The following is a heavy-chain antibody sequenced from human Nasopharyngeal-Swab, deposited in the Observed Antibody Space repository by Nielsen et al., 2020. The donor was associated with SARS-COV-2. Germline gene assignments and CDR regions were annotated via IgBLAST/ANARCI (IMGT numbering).Heavy chain of an antibody. CDR1: GGSISSYY. D-gene: IGHD3-22*01. CDR2: IYTSGST. V-gene: IGHV4-4*07. J-gene: IGHJ4*02. Sequence: LRPSCTASGGSISSYYWSWIRQPAGKGLEWIGRIYTSGSTNYNPSLKSRVTMSVDTSKNQFSLKLSSVTAEDTAVYYCARVYYDRSGYREDWGQGTLVTVSS. CDR3: ARVYYDRSGYRED.